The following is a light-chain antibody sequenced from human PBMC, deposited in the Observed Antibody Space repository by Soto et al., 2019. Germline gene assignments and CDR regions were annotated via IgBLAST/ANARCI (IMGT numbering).Light chain of an antibody. J-gene: IGKJ4*01. CDR2: DAF. Sequence: DIQITQSPSTLSASVGDRVIITCRASQSISGWLAWYQQKPGKAPKLLIFDAFSLESGVPSRFSGSGSGTEFTLTISSLQPEDFATYYCQQYNPNSALTFGGGTKVDIK. CDR1: QSISGW. CDR3: QQYNPNSALT. V-gene: IGKV1-5*01.